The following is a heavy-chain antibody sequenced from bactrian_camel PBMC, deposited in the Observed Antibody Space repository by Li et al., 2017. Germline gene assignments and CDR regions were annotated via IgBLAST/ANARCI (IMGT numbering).Heavy chain of an antibody. Sequence: VQLVESGGGLVQPGGSLRLSCAASGFTSSSYAMNWVRQAPGKGLEWVSAISWSGDSINYADSVKGQFTISRDNAKNMMYLQMNSLKPEDTAVYYCATGYRRTVVITHEWGYNYWGQGTQVTVS. V-gene: IGHV3S40*01. J-gene: IGHJ4*01. CDR2: ISWSGDSI. D-gene: IGHD2*01. CDR1: GFTSSSYA. CDR3: ATGYRRTVVITHEWGYNY.